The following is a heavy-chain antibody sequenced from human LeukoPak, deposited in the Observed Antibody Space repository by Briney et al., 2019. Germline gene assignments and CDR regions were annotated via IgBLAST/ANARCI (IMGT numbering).Heavy chain of an antibody. CDR1: GGSFSGYY. CDR2: INHSGST. V-gene: IGHV4-34*01. Sequence: SETLSLTCAVYGGSFSGYYWSWIRQPPGKGLEWIGEINHSGSTNYNPSLKSRVTISVDTSKNQFSLKLSSETAADTAVYYCARTLSRYCSSTSCSRRWFDPWGQGTLVTVSS. D-gene: IGHD2-2*01. CDR3: ARTLSRYCSSTSCSRRWFDP. J-gene: IGHJ5*02.